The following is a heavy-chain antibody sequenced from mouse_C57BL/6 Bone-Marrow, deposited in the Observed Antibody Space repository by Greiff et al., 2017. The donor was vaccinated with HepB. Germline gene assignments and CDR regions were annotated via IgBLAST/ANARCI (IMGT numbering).Heavy chain of an antibody. J-gene: IGHJ1*03. CDR2: ISYDGSN. Sequence: EVQLQESGPGLVKPSQSLSLTCSVTGYSITSGYYWNWIRQFPGNKLEWIGYISYDGSNNYNPSLKNRISITRDTSKNQFFLKLNSVTTEDTATYYCARWLLPYWYFDVWGTGTTVTVSS. CDR3: ARWLLPYWYFDV. V-gene: IGHV3-6*01. D-gene: IGHD2-3*01. CDR1: GYSITSGYY.